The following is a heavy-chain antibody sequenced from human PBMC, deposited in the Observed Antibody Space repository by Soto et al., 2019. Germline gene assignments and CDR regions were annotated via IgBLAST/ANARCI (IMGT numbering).Heavy chain of an antibody. J-gene: IGHJ6*02. CDR1: GFTFSTYG. CDR3: AKDFKVSGSHYGTLNYYYGMDV. CDR2: ISYDGYLK. Sequence: QVQLVESGGGVVQPGRSLRLSCAASGFTFSTYGMQWVRQAPGKGLEWVAVISYDGYLKYYVDAVKGRFTVARDNSKNSLFLDMNSLRVEDTSVYFCAKDFKVSGSHYGTLNYYYGMDVWGQGTTVTVSS. D-gene: IGHD3-10*01. V-gene: IGHV3-30*18.